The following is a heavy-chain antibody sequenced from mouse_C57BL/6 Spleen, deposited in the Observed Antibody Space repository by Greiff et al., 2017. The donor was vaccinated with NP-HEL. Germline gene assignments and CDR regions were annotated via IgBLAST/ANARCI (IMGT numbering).Heavy chain of an antibody. CDR3: ASQNWFAY. CDR2: INPSSGYT. V-gene: IGHV1-4*01. J-gene: IGHJ3*01. Sequence: VQLQQSGAELARPGASVKMSCKASGYTFTSYTMHWVKQRPGQGLEWIGYINPSSGYTKYNQKFKDKATLTADKSSSTAYMQLSSLTSEGSAVYYCASQNWFAYWGQGTLVTVSA. CDR1: GYTFTSYT.